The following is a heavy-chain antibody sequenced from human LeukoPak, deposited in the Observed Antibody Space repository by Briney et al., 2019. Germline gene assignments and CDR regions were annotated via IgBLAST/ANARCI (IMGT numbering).Heavy chain of an antibody. CDR1: GYTFTGYY. J-gene: IGHJ5*02. CDR2: INPNSGGT. CDR3: ARALRSLIRDEANWFDP. Sequence: ASVKVSCKASGYTFTGYYMHWVRQAPGQGLEWMGWINPNSGGTNYAQKFQGWVTMTRDTSISTAYMELSRLRSDDTAVYYCARALRSLIRDEANWFDPWGQGTLVTVSP. D-gene: IGHD2-15*01. V-gene: IGHV1-2*04.